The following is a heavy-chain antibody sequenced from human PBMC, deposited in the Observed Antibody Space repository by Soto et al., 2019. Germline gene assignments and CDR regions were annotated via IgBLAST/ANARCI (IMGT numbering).Heavy chain of an antibody. CDR3: AKESRDKEFDY. J-gene: IGHJ4*02. CDR1: GFTFSSYG. CDR2: ISYDGSNK. Sequence: QVQLVESGGGVVQPGRSLRLSCAASGFTFSSYGMHWVRQAPGKGLEWVAVISYDGSNKYYADSVKGRFTISRDNSKKTLYPQMNSLRAKVTAVYYGAKESRDKEFDYWGPGTLVTVFS. D-gene: IGHD2-21*02. V-gene: IGHV3-30*18.